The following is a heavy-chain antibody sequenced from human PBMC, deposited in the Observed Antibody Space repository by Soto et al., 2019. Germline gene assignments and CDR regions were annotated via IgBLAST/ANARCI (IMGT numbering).Heavy chain of an antibody. V-gene: IGHV1-3*01. J-gene: IGHJ6*02. CDR2: INAGNGDT. CDR3: ARERKFDFWRKGLDV. D-gene: IGHD3-3*01. Sequence: GASVKVSCKASGYTFTIYPMHWVRQAPGQGLEWMGWINAGNGDTKYSQKFQGRVTITRDTSASTAYMELSSLQSEDTAVYYCARERKFDFWRKGLDVWGQGTTVTVSS. CDR1: GYTFTIYP.